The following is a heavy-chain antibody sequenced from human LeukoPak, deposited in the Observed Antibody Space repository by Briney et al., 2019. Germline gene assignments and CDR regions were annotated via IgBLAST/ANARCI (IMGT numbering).Heavy chain of an antibody. CDR2: VSLAGQT. Sequence: PSGTLSHTCDVSGGSISNTNWWSWVRQPPGQGLEWIGEVSLAGQTNYNPSLNGRVTMSLDESSNQLSLKLTSVTAADTAIYYCSRESGAFCPFGYWGQGTLVTVSS. CDR1: GGSISNTNW. D-gene: IGHD1-26*01. CDR3: SRESGAFCPFGY. J-gene: IGHJ4*02. V-gene: IGHV4-4*02.